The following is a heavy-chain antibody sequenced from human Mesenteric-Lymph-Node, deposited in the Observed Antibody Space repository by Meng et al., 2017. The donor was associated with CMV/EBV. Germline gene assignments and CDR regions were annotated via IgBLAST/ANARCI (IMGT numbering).Heavy chain of an antibody. CDR1: GGSISSSSYY. J-gene: IGHJ3*02. CDR3: ARLPYYYDSSGYYYQAFDI. D-gene: IGHD3-22*01. V-gene: IGHV4-39*07. CDR2: IYYSGST. Sequence: SETLSLTCTVSGGSISSSSYYWGWIRQPPGKGLEWIGSIYYSGSTYYNPSLKSRVTISVDTSKNQFSLKLSSVTAADTAVYYCARLPYYYDSSGYYYQAFDIWGQGTMVTVS.